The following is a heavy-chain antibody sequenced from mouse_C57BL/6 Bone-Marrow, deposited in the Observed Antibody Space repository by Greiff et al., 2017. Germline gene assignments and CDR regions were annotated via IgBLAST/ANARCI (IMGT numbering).Heavy chain of an antibody. J-gene: IGHJ3*01. Sequence: VHLVESDAELVKPGASVKISCKVSGYTFTDHSIHWMKQRPEQGLEWIGYIYHRDGSTTYNEKVKGKATLTVDKSSSTAYMQLNSLTSEDSAVYFCATYDYDWFAYWGQGTLVTVSA. D-gene: IGHD2-4*01. CDR3: ATYDYDWFAY. V-gene: IGHV1-78*01. CDR1: GYTFTDHS. CDR2: IYHRDGST.